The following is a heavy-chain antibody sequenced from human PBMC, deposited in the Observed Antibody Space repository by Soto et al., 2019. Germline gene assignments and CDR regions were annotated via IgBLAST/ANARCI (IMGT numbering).Heavy chain of an antibody. J-gene: IGHJ5*02. CDR1: GFTFSSYA. D-gene: IGHD1-26*01. CDR3: AKAYSNSCPNDWFDP. CDR2: ITGSGAGS. Sequence: EVQLLESGGGWLQPGGSLRLSCAASGFTFSSYAMNWVRQAPGKGLEWVSGITGSGAGSYYSDSVKGRFTISRDTSKNTLYLQMNSLRAEDTAVYYCAKAYSNSCPNDWFDPWGQGTLVTVSS. V-gene: IGHV3-23*01.